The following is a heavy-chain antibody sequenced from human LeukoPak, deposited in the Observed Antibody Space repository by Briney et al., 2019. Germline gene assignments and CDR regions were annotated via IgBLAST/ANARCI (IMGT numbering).Heavy chain of an antibody. CDR2: IHYSGRT. CDR3: ARQWLVSPLFDY. Sequence: SETLSLTCTVSGGSISSYYWSWIRQPPGKGLEWIGYIHYSGRTKYNPSLKSRVTISVDTSKNQFSLKLSSVTAADTAVYYCARQWLVSPLFDYWGQGTLVTVSS. D-gene: IGHD6-19*01. CDR1: GGSISSYY. V-gene: IGHV4-59*01. J-gene: IGHJ4*02.